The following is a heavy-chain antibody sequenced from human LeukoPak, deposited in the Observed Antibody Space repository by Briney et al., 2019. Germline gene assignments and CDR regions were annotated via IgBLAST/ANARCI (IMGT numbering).Heavy chain of an antibody. CDR3: ARTPIVVVPAAIPYYFDY. Sequence: GGSLRLSCAASGFTFSSYWMSWVRQAPGKGLEWVANIKQDGSEKYYVDSVKGRFTISRDNAKNSLYLQMNSLRAEDTAVYYCARTPIVVVPAAIPYYFDYWGQGTLVTVSS. CDR1: GFTFSSYW. D-gene: IGHD2-2*02. J-gene: IGHJ4*02. CDR2: IKQDGSEK. V-gene: IGHV3-7*01.